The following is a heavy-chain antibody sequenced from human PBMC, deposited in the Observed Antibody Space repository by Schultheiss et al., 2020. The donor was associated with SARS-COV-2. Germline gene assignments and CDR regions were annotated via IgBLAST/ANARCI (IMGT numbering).Heavy chain of an antibody. CDR3: ARRRDWNDVFDY. CDR1: GGSSSDYY. D-gene: IGHD1-1*01. CDR2: ISHSGYI. J-gene: IGHJ4*02. Sequence: ETLSLTCTVSGGSSSDYYWSWIRQPPGKGLEWIGYISHSGYINYNPSLKSRVTISANTSKNQFSLKLTSVTAADTAVYYCARRRDWNDVFDYWGQGTLVTVSS. V-gene: IGHV4-59*08.